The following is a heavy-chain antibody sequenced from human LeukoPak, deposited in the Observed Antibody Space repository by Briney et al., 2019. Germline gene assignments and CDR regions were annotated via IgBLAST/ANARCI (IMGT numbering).Heavy chain of an antibody. D-gene: IGHD1-26*01. CDR3: ASQVGPNVEGNWFDP. V-gene: IGHV3-7*03. CDR1: GFTFSNFW. Sequence: PGGSLRLSCTASGFTFSNFWMGWVRQAPGKGLEWVANIKQDETEKFYLGSVKGRFTISRDNAKNSLYLQMNSLRVEDTALYYCASQVGPNVEGNWFDPWGQGTLVTVSS. CDR2: IKQDETEK. J-gene: IGHJ5*02.